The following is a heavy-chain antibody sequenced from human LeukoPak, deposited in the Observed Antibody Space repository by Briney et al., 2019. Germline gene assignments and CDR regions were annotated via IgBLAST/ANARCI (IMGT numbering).Heavy chain of an antibody. CDR3: ARPSFAIVGATSAFDI. CDR1: GYTFTGYY. J-gene: IGHJ3*02. V-gene: IGHV1-2*02. Sequence: ASVKVSCKASGYTFTGYYMHWVRQAPGQGLEWMGWINPNSGGTNYAQKFQGRVTMTRDTSTSTAYMELSRLRSDDTAVYYCARPSFAIVGATSAFDIWGQGTMVTVSS. CDR2: INPNSGGT. D-gene: IGHD1-26*01.